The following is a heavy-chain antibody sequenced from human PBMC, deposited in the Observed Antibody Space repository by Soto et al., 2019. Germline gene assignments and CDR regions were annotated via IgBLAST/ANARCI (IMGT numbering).Heavy chain of an antibody. V-gene: IGHV4-4*02. CDR1: GGSVRAPDW. D-gene: IGHD1-1*01. CDR3: ARVRQGCSANNCCFDP. Sequence: TLSLTCTLSGGSVRAPDWWNWVRQSPDKGLEWIAEVHISGHSNYNPSLRSRVSVSIDSSKNQFYLNLNSVTAADTAIYYCARVRQGCSANNCCFDPWGQGTQVTVSS. CDR2: VHISGHS. J-gene: IGHJ5*01.